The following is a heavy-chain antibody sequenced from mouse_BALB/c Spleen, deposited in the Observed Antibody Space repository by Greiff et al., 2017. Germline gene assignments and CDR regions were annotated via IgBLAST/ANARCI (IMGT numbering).Heavy chain of an antibody. Sequence: VQLKESGGGLVKPGGSLKLSCAASGFAFSSYDMSWVRQTPEKRLEWVAYISSGGGSTYYPDTVKGRFTISRDNAKNTLYLQMSSLKSEDTAMYYCARHGPYGNYLYYAMDYWGQGTSVTVSS. CDR3: ARHGPYGNYLYYAMDY. CDR2: ISSGGGST. V-gene: IGHV5-12-1*01. D-gene: IGHD2-10*02. CDR1: GFAFSSYD. J-gene: IGHJ4*01.